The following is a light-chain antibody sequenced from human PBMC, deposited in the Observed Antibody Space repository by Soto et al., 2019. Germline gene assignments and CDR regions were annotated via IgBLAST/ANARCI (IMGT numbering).Light chain of an antibody. Sequence: QSVLTQPASVSGSPGQSIIISCTGTSSDVGGYNYVSWYQHHPGKAPKLMIYDVSNRPSGVSNRFSGSKSGNTASLTISGLQPEDEADYYCSSYTTSNTRQIVFGTG. CDR2: DVS. V-gene: IGLV2-14*03. CDR1: SSDVGGYNY. CDR3: SSYTTSNTRQIV. J-gene: IGLJ1*01.